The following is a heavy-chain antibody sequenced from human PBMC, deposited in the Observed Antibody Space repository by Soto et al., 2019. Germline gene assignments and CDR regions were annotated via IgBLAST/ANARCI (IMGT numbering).Heavy chain of an antibody. D-gene: IGHD3-22*01. CDR2: IIPIFGTA. Sequence: SVKVSCKASGGTFSSYAISWVRQAPGQGLEWMGGIIPIFGTANYAQKFQGRVTITADESTSTAYMELSSLRSEDTAVYYCARETYYYDSSGYWRYYYYGMDVWGQGTTVTVAS. CDR3: ARETYYYDSSGYWRYYYYGMDV. J-gene: IGHJ6*02. CDR1: GGTFSSYA. V-gene: IGHV1-69*13.